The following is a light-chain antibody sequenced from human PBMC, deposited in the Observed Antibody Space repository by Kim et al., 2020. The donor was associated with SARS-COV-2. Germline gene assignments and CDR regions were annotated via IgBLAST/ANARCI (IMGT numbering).Light chain of an antibody. CDR2: SAS. J-gene: IGKJ2*01. CDR3: EQLYGLPYT. V-gene: IGKV1-9*01. CDR1: QGIKNY. Sequence: IQLTQTPSSLSASIGDRVTITCRASQGIKNYVAWYQQKPGKAPKFLIYSASILETGVPSRFSGSGSGTDFTLTISSLQPEDFATYYCEQLYGLPYTFVQGTKLEI.